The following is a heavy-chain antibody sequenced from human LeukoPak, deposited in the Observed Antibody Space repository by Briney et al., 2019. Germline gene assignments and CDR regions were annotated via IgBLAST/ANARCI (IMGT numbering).Heavy chain of an antibody. CDR1: TGSISNYY. V-gene: IGHV4-4*07. Sequence: SETLSLTCTVSTGSISNYYWSWIRQPAGKGLEWIGRIYTSGSTDYNPPLKSRVTMSVDTSKNQFSLKLNSVTAADTAVYYCARGPPPDFDYWGQGTLVTVSS. CDR2: IYTSGST. CDR3: ARGPPPDFDY. J-gene: IGHJ4*02.